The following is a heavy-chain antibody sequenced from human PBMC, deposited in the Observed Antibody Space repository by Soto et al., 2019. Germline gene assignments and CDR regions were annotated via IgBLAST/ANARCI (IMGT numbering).Heavy chain of an antibody. CDR3: ARDFGVVTRYYYGMDV. D-gene: IGHD2-15*01. CDR2: ISAYNGNT. CDR1: GYTFTSYG. Sequence: QVQLMQSGAEVKKPGAPVKVSCKASGYTFTSYGISWVRQAPGQGLEWMGWISAYNGNTNYAQKLQGRVTMTTDTSTSTAYMELRSLRSDDTAVYYCARDFGVVTRYYYGMDVWGQGTTVTVSS. V-gene: IGHV1-18*01. J-gene: IGHJ6*02.